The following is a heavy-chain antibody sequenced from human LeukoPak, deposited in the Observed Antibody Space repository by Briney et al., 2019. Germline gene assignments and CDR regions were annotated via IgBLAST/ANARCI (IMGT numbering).Heavy chain of an antibody. Sequence: PSETLSLTCTVSGGSISSYYWSWIRQPAGKGLEWIGRIYTSGSTNYNPSLRSRVTISGDTSENQFSLRLSSVTAADTAVYYCARASYSYDISGWVPFDYWGQGTLVTVSS. CDR3: ARASYSYDISGWVPFDY. D-gene: IGHD3-22*01. CDR1: GGSISSYY. CDR2: IYTSGST. J-gene: IGHJ4*02. V-gene: IGHV4-4*07.